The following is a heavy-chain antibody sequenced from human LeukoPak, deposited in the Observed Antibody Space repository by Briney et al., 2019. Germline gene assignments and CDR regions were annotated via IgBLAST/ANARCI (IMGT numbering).Heavy chain of an antibody. Sequence: SVKVSRKASGGTFSSYAISWVRQAPGQGLEWMGGIIPIFGTANYAQKFQGRVTITTDESTSTAYMELSSLRSEDTAVYYCARGNRIGYCSSTSCYTFYAFDIWGQGTMVTVSS. D-gene: IGHD2-2*02. CDR3: ARGNRIGYCSSTSCYTFYAFDI. CDR2: IIPIFGTA. CDR1: GGTFSSYA. V-gene: IGHV1-69*05. J-gene: IGHJ3*02.